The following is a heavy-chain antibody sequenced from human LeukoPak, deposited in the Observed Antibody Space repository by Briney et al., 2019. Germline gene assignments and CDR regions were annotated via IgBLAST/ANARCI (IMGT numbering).Heavy chain of an antibody. CDR2: LRGNGDA. D-gene: IGHD3-16*01. Sequence: GGSLRLSCVTSGFTFSSYAMSWVRETPARGLEWVSSLRGNGDAFYADSVKGRFTLSRDESRNTVYLQLNKLRVEDTAIYYCAKASWVSTADAVLWGQGTVVTVSS. V-gene: IGHV3-23*01. CDR3: AKASWVSTADAVL. CDR1: GFTFSSYA. J-gene: IGHJ4*02.